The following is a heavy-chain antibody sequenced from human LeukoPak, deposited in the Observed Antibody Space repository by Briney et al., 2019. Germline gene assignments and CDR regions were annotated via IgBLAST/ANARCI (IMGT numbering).Heavy chain of an antibody. V-gene: IGHV1-69*06. CDR3: ARQRSGRGLKWYFDL. J-gene: IGHJ2*01. CDR2: IIPIFGTA. D-gene: IGHD2-15*01. Sequence: ASVKVSCKASGGTFSSYAISWVRQAPGQGLEWMGGIIPIFGTANYAQKFQGRVTITADKSTSTAYMELSSLRSEDTAVYYCARQRSGRGLKWYFDLWGRGTLVTVSS. CDR1: GGTFSSYA.